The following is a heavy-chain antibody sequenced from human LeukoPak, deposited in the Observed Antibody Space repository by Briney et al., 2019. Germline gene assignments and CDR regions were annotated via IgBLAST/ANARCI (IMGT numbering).Heavy chain of an antibody. CDR3: ARAPILYYFDC. CDR1: GGSISSYY. V-gene: IGHV4-59*08. J-gene: IGHJ4*02. Sequence: SETLSLTCTVSGGSISSYYWSWIRQPPGKELEWIGYIYYTGSTSYNPSLRSRVTISVDTSKNQFSLNLSSVTAADTAVYYCARAPILYYFDCWGQGTLVTVSS. CDR2: IYYTGST.